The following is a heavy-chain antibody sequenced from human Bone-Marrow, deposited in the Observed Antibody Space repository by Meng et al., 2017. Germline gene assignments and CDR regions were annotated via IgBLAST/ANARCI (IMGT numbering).Heavy chain of an antibody. Sequence: GESLKISCAASGFTFSSYAMSWVRQAPGKGLEWVSAISGSGGSTYYADSVKGRFTISRDNSKNTLYLQMNSLRAEDTAVYYCARTWIQLWYFDYWGQGTLVTVSS. CDR3: ARTWIQLWYFDY. J-gene: IGHJ4*02. CDR2: ISGSGGST. D-gene: IGHD5-18*01. CDR1: GFTFSSYA. V-gene: IGHV3-23*01.